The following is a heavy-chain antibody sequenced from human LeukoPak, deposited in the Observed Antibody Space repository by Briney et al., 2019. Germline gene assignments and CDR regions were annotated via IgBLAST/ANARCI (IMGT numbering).Heavy chain of an antibody. CDR1: GGSISSYY. J-gene: IGHJ5*02. Sequence: SETLSLTCTVSGGSISSYYWSWIRQPPRKGLEWIGYIYYSGSTNYNPSLKSRVTISVDTSKNQFSLKLSSVTAADTAVYYCARDYSGSYWAIWFDPWGPGTLVTVSS. CDR3: ARDYSGSYWAIWFDP. V-gene: IGHV4-59*01. CDR2: IYYSGST. D-gene: IGHD1-26*01.